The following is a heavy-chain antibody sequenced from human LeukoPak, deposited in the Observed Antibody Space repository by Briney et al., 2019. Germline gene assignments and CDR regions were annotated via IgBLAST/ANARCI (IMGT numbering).Heavy chain of an antibody. V-gene: IGHV3-74*01. CDR3: ARYYYDSSRGAY. CDR1: RFTFSTYW. CDR2: IKSDGSST. J-gene: IGHJ4*02. D-gene: IGHD3-22*01. Sequence: GGSLRLSCAASRFTFSTYWMHWVRQAPGKGLVWVSRIKSDGSSTTYADSVKGRFTISRDNARNTLYLQMNSLRAEDSAVYYCARYYYDSSRGAYWGQGTLVTVSS.